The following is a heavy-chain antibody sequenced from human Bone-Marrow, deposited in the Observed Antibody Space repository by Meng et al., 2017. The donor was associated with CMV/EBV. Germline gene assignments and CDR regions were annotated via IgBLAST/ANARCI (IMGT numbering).Heavy chain of an antibody. Sequence: GGSLRLSCAASGFTFSSYSMNWVRQAPGKGLEWVSSISSSSSYIYYADSVKGRFTISRDNAKNSLYLQMNSLRAEDTAVYYCAREPLYCSSTSCAYYYGMDVWGQGTTVTASS. CDR2: ISSSSSYI. J-gene: IGHJ6*02. CDR3: AREPLYCSSTSCAYYYGMDV. V-gene: IGHV3-21*01. CDR1: GFTFSSYS. D-gene: IGHD2-2*01.